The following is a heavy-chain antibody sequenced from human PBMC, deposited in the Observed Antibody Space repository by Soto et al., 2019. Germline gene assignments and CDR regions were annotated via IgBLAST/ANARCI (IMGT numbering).Heavy chain of an antibody. CDR2: IVVGSGNT. J-gene: IGHJ6*02. CDR1: GFTFTSSA. V-gene: IGHV1-58*02. CDR3: AAEPADIVATKYYYYGMDV. D-gene: IGHD5-12*01. Sequence: GASVKVSCKASGFTFTSSAMQWVRQARGQRLEWIGWIVVGSGNTNYAQKFQERVTITRDMSTSTAYMELSSLRSEDTAVYYCAAEPADIVATKYYYYGMDVWGQGTTVTVSS.